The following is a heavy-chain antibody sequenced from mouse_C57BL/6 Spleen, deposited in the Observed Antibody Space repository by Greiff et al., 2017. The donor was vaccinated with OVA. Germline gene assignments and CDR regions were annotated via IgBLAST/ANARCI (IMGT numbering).Heavy chain of an antibody. J-gene: IGHJ4*01. CDR3: TRRRGMDY. Sequence: QVQLQQSGAELVRPGASVTLSCKASGYTFTDYEMHWVKQTPVHGLEWIGAIDPETGGTAYNQKFKGKAILTANKSSSTAYMELRSLTSEDSAVYYCTRRRGMDYWGQGTSVTVSS. V-gene: IGHV1-15*01. CDR2: IDPETGGT. CDR1: GYTFTDYE.